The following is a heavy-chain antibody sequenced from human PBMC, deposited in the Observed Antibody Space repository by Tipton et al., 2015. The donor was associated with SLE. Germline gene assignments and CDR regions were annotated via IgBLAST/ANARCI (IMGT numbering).Heavy chain of an antibody. CDR3: ARPARYYYDSSGSPYAFDI. CDR1: GYSFTNYW. J-gene: IGHJ3*02. V-gene: IGHV5-10-1*01. Sequence: QLVQSGAEVKKPGESLKISCKGSGYSFTNYWIGWVRQMPGKGLEWMGRIDPSDSYTNYSPSFQGHVTISADKSISTAYLQWSSLKASDTAMYYCARPARYYYDSSGSPYAFDIWGQGTMVTVSS. D-gene: IGHD3-22*01. CDR2: IDPSDSYT.